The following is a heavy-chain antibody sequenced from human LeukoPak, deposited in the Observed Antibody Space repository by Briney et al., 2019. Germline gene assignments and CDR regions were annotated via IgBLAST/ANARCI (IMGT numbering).Heavy chain of an antibody. J-gene: IGHJ4*02. D-gene: IGHD3-9*01. CDR1: GYTFTGYY. V-gene: IGHV1-2*02. CDR3: ARELNYDILTGYPQYYFDY. CDR2: INPNSGGT. Sequence: GASVTVSCKASGYTFTGYYMHWVRQAPGQGLEWMGWINPNSGGTNYAQKFQGRVTMTRDTSISTAYMELSRLRSDDTAVYYCARELNYDILTGYPQYYFDYWGQGTLVTVSS.